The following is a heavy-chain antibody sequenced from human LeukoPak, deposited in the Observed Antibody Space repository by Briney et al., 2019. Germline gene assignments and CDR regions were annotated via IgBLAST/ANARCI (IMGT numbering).Heavy chain of an antibody. CDR2: IKSKTDGGTT. D-gene: IGHD3-22*01. J-gene: IGHJ4*02. CDR3: TTLPTDYYDSSGQRFDY. Sequence: GGSLRLSCAASGFTFSNAWMSWVHQAPGKGLEWVGRIKSKTDGGTTDYAAPVKGRFTISRDDSKNTLYLQMNSLKTEDTAVYYCTTLPTDYYDSSGQRFDYWGQGTLVTVSS. CDR1: GFTFSNAW. V-gene: IGHV3-15*01.